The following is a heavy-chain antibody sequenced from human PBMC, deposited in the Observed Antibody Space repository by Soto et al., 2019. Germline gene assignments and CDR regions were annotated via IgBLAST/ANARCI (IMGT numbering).Heavy chain of an antibody. CDR2: INHSGTT. CDR3: AVQRKQQLVVPEAYGMDV. D-gene: IGHD6-13*01. V-gene: IGHV4-34*01. J-gene: IGHJ6*02. Sequence: XXTLSLTCAVYGEAFWGYYSGWIPQPPGKGLECIGQINHSGTTNYNPSLKSRVTISVDTSKNQFSLKLSSVTAADTAVYYCAVQRKQQLVVPEAYGMDVWGQGTTVTVSS. CDR1: GEAFWGYY.